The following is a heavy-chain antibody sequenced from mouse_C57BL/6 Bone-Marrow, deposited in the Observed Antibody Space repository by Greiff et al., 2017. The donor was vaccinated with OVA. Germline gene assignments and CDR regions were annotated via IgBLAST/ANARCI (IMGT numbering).Heavy chain of an antibody. J-gene: IGHJ2*01. CDR3: ARMLLDY. CDR2: INPYNGGT. V-gene: IGHV1-26*01. CDR1: GYTFTDYY. D-gene: IGHD2-12*01. Sequence: VQLQQSGPELVKPGASVKISCKASGYTFTDYYMHWVKQSHGKSLEWIGDINPYNGGTSYNQKFKGKATLTVDKSSSTAYMELRSQTSEDSAVYYCARMLLDYWGQGTTLTVSS.